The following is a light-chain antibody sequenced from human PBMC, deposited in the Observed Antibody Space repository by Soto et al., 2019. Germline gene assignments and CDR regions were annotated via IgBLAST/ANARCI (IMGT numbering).Light chain of an antibody. J-gene: IGLJ2*01. V-gene: IGLV2-14*02. CDR2: EGT. CDR3: AVWDDSLSGMV. CDR1: SSDVGTYYL. Sequence: QSALTQPASVSGSPGQSITISCTGTSSDVGTYYLVSWYQQHPGKVPKVMIYEGTKRPSGVSDRFSGSKSGTSASLAISGLQSEDEADYYCAVWDDSLSGMVFGGGTKLTVL.